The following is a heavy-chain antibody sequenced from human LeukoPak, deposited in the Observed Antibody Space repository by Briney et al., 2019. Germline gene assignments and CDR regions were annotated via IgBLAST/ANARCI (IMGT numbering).Heavy chain of an antibody. CDR1: GYTFTGYY. J-gene: IGHJ5*02. Sequence: VASVKVSCKASGYTFTGYYMHWVRQAPGQGLEWMGWINPNSGGTNYAQKFQGRVTMTRDTSISTAYMELSRLRSDDTAVYYCARESYEGQQPKDGRNWFDPWGQGTLVTVSS. CDR3: ARESYEGQQPKDGRNWFDP. CDR2: INPNSGGT. D-gene: IGHD6-13*01. V-gene: IGHV1-2*02.